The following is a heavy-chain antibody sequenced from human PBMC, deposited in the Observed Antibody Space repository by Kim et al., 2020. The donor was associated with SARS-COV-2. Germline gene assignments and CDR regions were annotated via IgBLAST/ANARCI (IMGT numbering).Heavy chain of an antibody. Sequence: SDTRYSTTFQGKVTISADKSISTAYLQWSSLKASDSAMYYCARLDGREDYWGQGTLVTVSS. J-gene: IGHJ4*02. CDR2: SDT. V-gene: IGHV5-51*01. CDR3: ARLDGREDY. D-gene: IGHD1-26*01.